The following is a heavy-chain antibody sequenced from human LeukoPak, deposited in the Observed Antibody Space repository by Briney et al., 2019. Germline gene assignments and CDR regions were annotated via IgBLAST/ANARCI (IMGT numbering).Heavy chain of an antibody. V-gene: IGHV4-30-2*01. CDR3: ARGNAPDDSSGPFDY. D-gene: IGHD3-22*01. J-gene: IGHJ4*02. CDR2: IYHSGST. Sequence: PSETLSLTCAVSGGSISSGGYSWSWIRQPPGEGLEWIGYIYHSGSTYYNPSLKSRVTISVDRSKNQFSLKLSSVTAADTAVYYCARGNAPDDSSGPFDYWGQGTLVTVSS. CDR1: GGSISSGGYS.